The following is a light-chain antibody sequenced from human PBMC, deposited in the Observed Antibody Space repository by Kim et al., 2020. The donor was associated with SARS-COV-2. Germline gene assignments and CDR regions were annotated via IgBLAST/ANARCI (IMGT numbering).Light chain of an antibody. CDR2: GAS. CDR3: QQYDTSPPAYT. V-gene: IGKV3-20*01. CDR1: QSVSSNY. Sequence: GERATHSGRASQSVSSNYLAGYQQRPGQAPRLLIYGASSRATGIPDRFSGSGSGTDFTLTISRLEPEDFAVYYCQQYDTSPPAYTFGQGTKLEI. J-gene: IGKJ2*01.